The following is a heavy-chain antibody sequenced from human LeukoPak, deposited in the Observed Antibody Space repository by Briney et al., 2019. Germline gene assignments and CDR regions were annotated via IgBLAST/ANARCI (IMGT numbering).Heavy chain of an antibody. V-gene: IGHV3-53*01. CDR1: GFTFNNAW. J-gene: IGHJ4*02. D-gene: IGHD3-10*01. CDR3: AARKVRGVWFYLDY. CDR2: IYDDNT. Sequence: GGSLRLSCAVSGFTFNNAWMSWVRQAPGKGLEWVSTIYDDNTYYADSVKGRFAISTDNSKNTLYLQMNSLRVEDTAVYFCAARKVRGVWFYLDYWGQGTLVTVSS.